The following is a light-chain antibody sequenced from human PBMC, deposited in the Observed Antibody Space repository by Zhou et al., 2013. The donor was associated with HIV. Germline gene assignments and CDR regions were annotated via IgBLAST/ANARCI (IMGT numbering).Light chain of an antibody. V-gene: IGKV3-20*01. CDR2: GAS. CDR1: QSVATN. Sequence: EIVMTQSPATLSVSPGERATLSCRASQSVATNLAWYQQKPGQAPRLLIYGASSRATGIPDRFSGSGSGTDFTLTITRLEPEDFAVYYCQQYGSSGNTFGQGTKLEIK. J-gene: IGKJ2*01. CDR3: QQYGSSGNT.